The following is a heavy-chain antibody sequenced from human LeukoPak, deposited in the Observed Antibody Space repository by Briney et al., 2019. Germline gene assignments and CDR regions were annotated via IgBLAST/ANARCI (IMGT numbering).Heavy chain of an antibody. V-gene: IGHV4-34*01. D-gene: IGHD3-22*01. J-gene: IGHJ3*02. Sequence: SETLSLTCAVYGGSFSGYYWSWIRQPPGKGLEWIGEINHSGSTNYNPSLKSRVTISVDTSKNQFSLKLSSVTAADTAVYYCASISSGYPFSPEAFDIWGQGTMVTVSS. CDR2: INHSGST. CDR3: ASISSGYPFSPEAFDI. CDR1: GGSFSGYY.